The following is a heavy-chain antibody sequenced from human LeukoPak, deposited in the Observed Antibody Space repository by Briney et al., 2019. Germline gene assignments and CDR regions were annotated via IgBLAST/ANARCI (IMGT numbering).Heavy chain of an antibody. Sequence: ASVNVSCKASGYTFTSYAMHWVRQAPGQRLEWMGWINAGNGNTKYSQKFQGRVTITRDTSASTAYIELSSLRSEDTAVYYCARGGGRVQLVLGYWGQGTLVTVSS. D-gene: IGHD6-6*01. J-gene: IGHJ4*02. CDR3: ARGGGRVQLVLGY. V-gene: IGHV1-3*01. CDR1: GYTFTSYA. CDR2: INAGNGNT.